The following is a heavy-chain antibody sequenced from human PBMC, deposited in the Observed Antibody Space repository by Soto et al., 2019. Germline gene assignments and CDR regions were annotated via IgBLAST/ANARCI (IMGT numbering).Heavy chain of an antibody. V-gene: IGHV3-74*01. CDR2: INDDGIST. Sequence: GGSLRLSCAASGFTFSMYWMHWVRQVPGKGPEWVSRINDDGISTNYADSVKGRFTISRDNAKNTLYLQMNALRVEDTAVYYCTREPRSTSTGTEAFWGQGTLVTVSS. CDR3: TREPRSTSTGTEAF. CDR1: GFTFSMYW. D-gene: IGHD1-1*01. J-gene: IGHJ4*02.